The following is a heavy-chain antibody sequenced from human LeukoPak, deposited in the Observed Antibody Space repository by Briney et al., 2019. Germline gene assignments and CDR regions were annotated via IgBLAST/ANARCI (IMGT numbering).Heavy chain of an antibody. Sequence: SETLSLTCTVSGGSISDYHWSWIRQAAGKGLEWIGRIYLEGSTNNSSLKSRVTMSLDTSKNQFSLKLSSVTAADTAVYYCARGQGITGSRTRAFDIWGQGTMVTVSS. J-gene: IGHJ3*02. CDR2: IYLEGST. D-gene: IGHD1-20*01. V-gene: IGHV4-4*07. CDR3: ARGQGITGSRTRAFDI. CDR1: GGSISDYH.